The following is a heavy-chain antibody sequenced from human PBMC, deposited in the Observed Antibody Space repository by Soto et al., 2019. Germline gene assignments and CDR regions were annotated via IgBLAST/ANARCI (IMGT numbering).Heavy chain of an antibody. D-gene: IGHD3-16*02. CDR2: IKQDGSEK. Sequence: GGSLRVSCAAAGFPFSSHGRSWVRQAPGKGLEWLASIKQDGSEKHYVDSVKGRFTISRDNAKNSLYLQMNSLRVEDTAVYYCARVYYDYIWGSYPLVYWGQGTLVTVSS. V-gene: IGHV3-7*01. J-gene: IGHJ4*02. CDR3: ARVYYDYIWGSYPLVY. CDR1: GFPFSSHG.